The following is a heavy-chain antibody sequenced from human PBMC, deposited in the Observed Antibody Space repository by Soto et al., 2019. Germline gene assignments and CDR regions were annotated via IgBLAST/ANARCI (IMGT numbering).Heavy chain of an antibody. J-gene: IGHJ4*02. CDR3: ATANYDFWSGYYTGSGYFDY. V-gene: IGHV4-34*01. Sequence: SETLSLTCAVYGGSFSGYYWSWIRQPPGKGLEWIGEINHSGSTNYNPSLKSRVTISVDTSKNQFSLKLSSVTAADTAVYYCATANYDFWSGYYTGSGYFDYWGQGTLITVSS. D-gene: IGHD3-3*01. CDR1: GGSFSGYY. CDR2: INHSGST.